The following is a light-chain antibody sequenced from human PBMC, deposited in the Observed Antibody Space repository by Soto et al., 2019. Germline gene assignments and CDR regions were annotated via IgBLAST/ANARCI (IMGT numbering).Light chain of an antibody. CDR3: SSYTSSSIDYV. CDR2: EVS. V-gene: IGLV2-14*01. Sequence: QSALTQPASVSGSPGQSITICCTGTSSDVGGYNYVSWYQQHPGKAPKLMIYEVSNRPSGVSHRFSGAKSGNTASLTIAGRQAEDDADYYCSSYTSSSIDYVFGTGTKLTVL. J-gene: IGLJ1*01. CDR1: SSDVGGYNY.